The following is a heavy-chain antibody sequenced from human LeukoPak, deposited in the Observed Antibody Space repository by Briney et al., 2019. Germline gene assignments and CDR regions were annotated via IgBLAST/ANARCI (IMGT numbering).Heavy chain of an antibody. CDR3: ARDLADIVVVPAAIHYYYYGMDV. J-gene: IGHJ6*02. CDR1: GFTFSSYA. CDR2: ISYDGSNK. D-gene: IGHD2-2*02. Sequence: PGRSLRLSCAASGFTFSSYAMHWVRQAPGKGLEWVAVISYDGSNKYYADSVKGRFTISRDNSKNTLYLQMNSLRAEDTAVYYCARDLADIVVVPAAIHYYYYGMDVWGQGTTVTVPS. V-gene: IGHV3-30-3*01.